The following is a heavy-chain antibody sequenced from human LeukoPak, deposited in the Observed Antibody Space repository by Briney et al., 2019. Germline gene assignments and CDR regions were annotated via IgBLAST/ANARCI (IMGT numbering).Heavy chain of an antibody. V-gene: IGHV6-1*01. D-gene: IGHD3-3*01. J-gene: IGHJ5*02. CDR1: GDSVSSNSAA. CDR2: IYYRSKSKWYT. CDR3: ARVKVGSAIFEPNWFDP. Sequence: SQTLSLTCAISGDSVSSNSAAWNWIRQSPSRGLEWLGRIYYRSKSKWYTDYAVSVESRITINPDTSKNQFSLQLNSVTPEDTAVYYCARVKVGSAIFEPNWFDPWGQGTLVTVSS.